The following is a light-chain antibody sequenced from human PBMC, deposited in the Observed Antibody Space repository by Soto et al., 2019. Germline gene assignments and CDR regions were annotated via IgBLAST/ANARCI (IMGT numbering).Light chain of an antibody. Sequence: QSVLTQPASVSGSPGQSITISCTGTSSDVGAYNCVSWYQQHPGKAPKLMISDVTNRPSGVSDRFSGSKSGNTASLTISGLQAEDEADYYCSSYTSSSTYVFGTGTKLTVL. J-gene: IGLJ1*01. V-gene: IGLV2-14*01. CDR1: SSDVGAYNC. CDR2: DVT. CDR3: SSYTSSSTYV.